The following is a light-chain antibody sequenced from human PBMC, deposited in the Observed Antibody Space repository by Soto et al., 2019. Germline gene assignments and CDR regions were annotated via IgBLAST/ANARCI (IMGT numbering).Light chain of an antibody. CDR1: QSVSNN. Sequence: IVLTQSPGTLSLSPGERATLSCRTSQSVSNNYIAWYQQRPGQAPRLLIYGASTRATGIPARFSGSGSGTEFTLTISSLQSEDFAVYYCQQYNSWPETFGQGTKVDIK. J-gene: IGKJ1*01. CDR3: QQYNSWPET. CDR2: GAS. V-gene: IGKV3-15*01.